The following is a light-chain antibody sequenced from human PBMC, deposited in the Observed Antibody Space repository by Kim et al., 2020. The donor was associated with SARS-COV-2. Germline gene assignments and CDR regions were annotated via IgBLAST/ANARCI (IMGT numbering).Light chain of an antibody. Sequence: VGRGQRASVTCGGNNLGSKNVHWYQQKPGQAPVLVIYRDNDRPSGIPERFSGSNSGNTATLTISRAQAGDEADYYCQVWDSNSYVFGTGTKVTVL. CDR1: NLGSKN. J-gene: IGLJ1*01. V-gene: IGLV3-9*01. CDR2: RDN. CDR3: QVWDSNSYV.